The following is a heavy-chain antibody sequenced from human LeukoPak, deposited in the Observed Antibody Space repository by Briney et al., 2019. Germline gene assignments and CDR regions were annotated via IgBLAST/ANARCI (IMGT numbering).Heavy chain of an antibody. Sequence: PSETLSLTCAVSGGSFSGYYWSWIRQPPGKGLEWIGEINHSGSTNYNPSLKSRVTISVDTSKNQFSLKLSSVTAADTAVYYCARPAYGGKRGANWFDPWGQGTLVTVSS. D-gene: IGHD4-23*01. CDR2: INHSGST. V-gene: IGHV4-34*01. CDR3: ARPAYGGKRGANWFDP. J-gene: IGHJ5*02. CDR1: GGSFSGYY.